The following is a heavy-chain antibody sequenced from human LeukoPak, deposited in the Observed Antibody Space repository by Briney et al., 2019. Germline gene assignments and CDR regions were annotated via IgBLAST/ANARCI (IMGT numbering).Heavy chain of an antibody. D-gene: IGHD4-17*01. CDR1: GFTFDDYA. J-gene: IGHJ4*02. CDR2: ISWDGGST. V-gene: IGHV3-43D*03. Sequence: GGSLRLSCAASGFTFDDYAMHWVRQAPGKGLEWVSLISWDGGSTYYADSVKGRFTISRDNAKNSLYLQMNSLRAEDTAVYYCARGTTLTPFDYWGQGTLVTVSS. CDR3: ARGTTLTPFDY.